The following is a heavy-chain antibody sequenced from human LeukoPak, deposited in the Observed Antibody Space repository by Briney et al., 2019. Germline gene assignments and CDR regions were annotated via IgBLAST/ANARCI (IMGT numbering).Heavy chain of an antibody. Sequence: GGSLRLSCAASGFTFSSHSMNWVRQAPGKGLEWVSSISSSSSYIYYADSVKGRFTISRDNAKNSLYLQMNSLRAEDTAVYYCARDRDYYDSSGYPLDYWGQGTLVTVSS. CDR2: ISSSSSYI. CDR3: ARDRDYYDSSGYPLDY. J-gene: IGHJ4*02. D-gene: IGHD3-22*01. V-gene: IGHV3-21*01. CDR1: GFTFSSHS.